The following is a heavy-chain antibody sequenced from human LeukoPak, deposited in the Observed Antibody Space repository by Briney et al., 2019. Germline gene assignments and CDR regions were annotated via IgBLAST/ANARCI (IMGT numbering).Heavy chain of an antibody. J-gene: IGHJ4*02. Sequence: GRSLRLSCAASGFTFSTYAMTWVRQAPGKGLEWVSDISGTGGRTYYADSVKGRFTISRDNSKNTVDLLMNSLRAEDTAIYYCARDVPYYYDSSGYYSPFDCWGQGTLVTVSS. V-gene: IGHV3-23*01. CDR1: GFTFSTYA. CDR2: ISGTGGRT. D-gene: IGHD3-22*01. CDR3: ARDVPYYYDSSGYYSPFDC.